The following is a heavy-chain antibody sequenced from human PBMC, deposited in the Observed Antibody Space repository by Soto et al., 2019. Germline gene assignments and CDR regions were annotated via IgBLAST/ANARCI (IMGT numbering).Heavy chain of an antibody. J-gene: IGHJ4*02. Sequence: QVQLVESGGGVVQPGRSLRLYCAASGFTFSSYGRHWVRQAPGKGLEWVAVISYDGSNKYYSDSVKCRFTISRDNSKNTLYMQMNSLRAEDTAVYYCAKDGATAFDYWGKGTLVTFSS. D-gene: IGHD1-26*01. CDR3: AKDGATAFDY. CDR2: ISYDGSNK. V-gene: IGHV3-30*18. CDR1: GFTFSSYG.